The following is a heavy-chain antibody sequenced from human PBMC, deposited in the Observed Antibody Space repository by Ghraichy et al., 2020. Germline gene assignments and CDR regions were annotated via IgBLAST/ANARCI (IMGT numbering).Heavy chain of an antibody. CDR3: AREGRGSGSHPSDY. D-gene: IGHD3-10*01. V-gene: IGHV4-4*07. CDR1: GGSISSCY. CDR2: IYTSGST. Sequence: SQTLSLTCTVTGGSISSCYWDWIRQPAWKGLKWIGRIYTSGSTNYNPSLKSRVTMSVDTSKNQFSLKLSSVTAADTAVYYCAREGRGSGSHPSDYWGQGTL. J-gene: IGHJ4*02.